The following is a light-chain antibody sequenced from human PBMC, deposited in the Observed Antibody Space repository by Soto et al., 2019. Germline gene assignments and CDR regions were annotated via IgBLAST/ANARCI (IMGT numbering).Light chain of an antibody. CDR2: AAS. CDR1: QGMSNY. Sequence: DIQMTQSPSSLSASVGDRVTITCRASQGMSNYLAWYQQKPGKVPKLLIYAASTLQSGVPSRFSGSGSGTDFTLTSSSLQPEDFATYYCQKYDSAPWTFGQGTKVEIK. V-gene: IGKV1-27*01. J-gene: IGKJ1*01. CDR3: QKYDSAPWT.